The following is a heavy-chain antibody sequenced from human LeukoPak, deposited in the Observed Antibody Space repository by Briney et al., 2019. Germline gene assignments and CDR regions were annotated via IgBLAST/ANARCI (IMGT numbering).Heavy chain of an antibody. D-gene: IGHD3-22*01. V-gene: IGHV1-2*02. CDR3: ARAYDGSGNLDY. J-gene: IGHJ4*02. Sequence: GASVKVSCKASANTLGYYMHWVRQAPGQGLEWMGWINPNSGGTNYAQKFQGRVTMTRDTSINTAYMELSRLRSDDTAVYYCARAYDGSGNLDYWGQGTLVTVSS. CDR2: INPNSGGT. CDR1: ANTLGYY.